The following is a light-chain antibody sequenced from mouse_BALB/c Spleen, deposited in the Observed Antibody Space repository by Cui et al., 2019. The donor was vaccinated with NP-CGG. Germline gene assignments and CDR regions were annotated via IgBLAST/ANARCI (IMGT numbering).Light chain of an antibody. J-gene: IGLJ1*01. CDR3: ALWYSNHWV. V-gene: IGLV1*01. CDR2: GTN. Sequence: QAVVPQESALTTSPGETVTLTCRSSTGAVTTSNYANWVQEKSDHLFTGLIGGTNNRAPGVPARFSGSLIGDKAALIITGAQTDDEAIYFCALWYSNHWVFGGGTKLTVL. CDR1: TGAVTTSNY.